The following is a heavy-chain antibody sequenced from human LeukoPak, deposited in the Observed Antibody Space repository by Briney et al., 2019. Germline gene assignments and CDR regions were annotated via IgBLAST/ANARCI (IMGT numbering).Heavy chain of an antibody. CDR2: INPNSGGT. Sequence: ASVKVSCKASGYTFTGYYMHWVRQAPGQGLEWMGWINPNSGGTNYAQKFQGRVTMTRDTSISTAYMELSRLRPDDTAVYYCASGREYCSGGSCYSSDGAFDIWGQGTMVTVSS. CDR1: GYTFTGYY. J-gene: IGHJ3*02. D-gene: IGHD2-15*01. CDR3: ASGREYCSGGSCYSSDGAFDI. V-gene: IGHV1-2*02.